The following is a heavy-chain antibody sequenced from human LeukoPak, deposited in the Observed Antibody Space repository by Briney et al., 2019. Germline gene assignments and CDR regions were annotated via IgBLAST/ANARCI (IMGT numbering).Heavy chain of an antibody. V-gene: IGHV1-69*13. J-gene: IGHJ4*02. CDR1: GGTFSSYT. CDR2: IIPIFGTA. D-gene: IGHD5-12*01. CDR3: AREPRYSDYDRVLDY. Sequence: SVKVSCKASGGTFSSYTISWVRQAPGQGLEWMGGIIPIFGTAKYAQKFQGRVTITADESTSTAYMELSSLRSEDSAVYYCAREPRYSDYDRVLDYWGQGTLVTVSS.